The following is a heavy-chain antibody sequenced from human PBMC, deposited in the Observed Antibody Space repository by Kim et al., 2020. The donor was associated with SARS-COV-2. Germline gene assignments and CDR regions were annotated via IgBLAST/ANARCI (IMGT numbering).Heavy chain of an antibody. V-gene: IGHV3-30*04. D-gene: IGHD6-19*01. CDR1: EFTFTNYA. CDR2: VSFDGFNN. Sequence: GGSLRLSCATSEFTFTNYAMHWVRQAPGKGLEWVAVVSFDGFNNDYADSVKGRFTISRDNSKNTLYLQMTSLRPEDTAVYYCARDKGSGWYYFDYWGQGTLVTVSS. J-gene: IGHJ4*02. CDR3: ARDKGSGWYYFDY.